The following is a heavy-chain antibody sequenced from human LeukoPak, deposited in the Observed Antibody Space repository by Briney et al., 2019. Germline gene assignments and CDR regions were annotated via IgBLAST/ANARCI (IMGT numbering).Heavy chain of an antibody. CDR3: ARGGYYDSSGYSDAFDI. V-gene: IGHV3-30-3*01. D-gene: IGHD3-22*01. J-gene: IGHJ3*02. CDR2: ISYDGSNK. Sequence: GGSLRLSCAASGFTFSSYAMHWVRQAPGKGLEWVAVISYDGSNKYYADSVKGRFTISRDNSKNTLYLQMNSLRAEDTAVYYCARGGYYDSSGYSDAFDIWGQGTMVTVSS. CDR1: GFTFSSYA.